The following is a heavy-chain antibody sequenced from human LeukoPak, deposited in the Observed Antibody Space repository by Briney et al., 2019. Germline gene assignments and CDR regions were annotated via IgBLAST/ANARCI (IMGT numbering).Heavy chain of an antibody. D-gene: IGHD5-12*01. CDR1: GFTFSDYW. V-gene: IGHV3-7*01. CDR3: VRDGGVSGYDLLDY. J-gene: IGHJ4*02. Sequence: GGSLRLSCAASGFTFSDYWMTWVRQAPGKRLEWVAHINQDGSKEYYMDSVKARFTISRDNAKNSLSLQMNSLRAEDTAVYYCVRDGGVSGYDLLDYWGQGTLVTVSS. CDR2: INQDGSKE.